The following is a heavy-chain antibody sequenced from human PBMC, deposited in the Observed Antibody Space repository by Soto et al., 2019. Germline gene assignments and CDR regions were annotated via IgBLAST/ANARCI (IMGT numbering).Heavy chain of an antibody. D-gene: IGHD1-1*01. V-gene: IGHV1-69*13. CDR3: ARDQEWNRPFDP. J-gene: IGHJ5*02. Sequence: ASVKVPCKASGGTFSSYAISWVRQAPGQGLEWMGGIIPIFGTANYAQKFQGRVTITADESTSTAYMELSSLRSEDTAVYYCARDQEWNRPFDPWGQGTLVTVSS. CDR1: GGTFSSYA. CDR2: IIPIFGTA.